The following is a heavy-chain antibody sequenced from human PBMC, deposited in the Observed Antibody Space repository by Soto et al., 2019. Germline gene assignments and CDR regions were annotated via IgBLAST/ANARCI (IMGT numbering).Heavy chain of an antibody. J-gene: IGHJ5*02. V-gene: IGHV4-59*01. Sequence: SETLSLTCTVSGSSISSYYWSWIRQPPGKGLEWIGYIYYSGSTNYNPSLKSRVTISVDTSKNQFSLKLSSVTAADTAVYYCARGGSVTTDWFDPWGQGTLVTVS. CDR3: ARGGSVTTDWFDP. D-gene: IGHD4-4*01. CDR1: GSSISSYY. CDR2: IYYSGST.